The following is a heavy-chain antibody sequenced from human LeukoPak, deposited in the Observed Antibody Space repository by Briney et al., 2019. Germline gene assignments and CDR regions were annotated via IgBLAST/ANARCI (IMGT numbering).Heavy chain of an antibody. CDR3: AQRETYYDFWSGYTSLKWFDP. CDR2: ISDSGDST. CDR1: GLTFTSYA. D-gene: IGHD3-3*01. V-gene: IGHV3-23*01. Sequence: GGSLRLSCAASGLTFTSYAMNWVRQAPGKGLEWVSVISDSGDSTNYPDSVKGRFTVSRDNSKNMLYLQMNILRAEDTAVYYCAQRETYYDFWSGYTSLKWFDPWGQGTLVTVSS. J-gene: IGHJ5*02.